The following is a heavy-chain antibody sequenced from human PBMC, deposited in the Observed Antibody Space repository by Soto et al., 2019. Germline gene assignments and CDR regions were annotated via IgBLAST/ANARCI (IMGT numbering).Heavy chain of an antibody. CDR2: IYYSGGT. CDR3: ARTSWPVAGYCFDY. V-gene: IGHV4-61*08. Sequence: SETLSLTCTVSGGSISSGGYYWSWIRPHPGKGLEWIGYIYYSGGTNYNPSLKSRVTISVDTSKNQFSLNLSSVTAADTAVYYCARTSWPVAGYCFDYWGHGTLVTVSS. J-gene: IGHJ4*01. D-gene: IGHD6-19*01. CDR1: GGSISSGGYY.